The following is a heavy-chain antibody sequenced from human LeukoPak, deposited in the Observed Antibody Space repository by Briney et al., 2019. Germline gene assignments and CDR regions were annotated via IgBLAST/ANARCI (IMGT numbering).Heavy chain of an antibody. CDR3: ARGVVVTAIADY. Sequence: ASVKVSCKASGYTFTGYYMHWVRQAPGQRLEWMGWINAGNGNTKYSQKFQGRVTITRDTSASTAYMELSSLRSEDTAVYYCARGVVVTAIADYWGQGTLVTVSS. J-gene: IGHJ4*02. D-gene: IGHD2-21*02. V-gene: IGHV1-3*01. CDR1: GYTFTGYY. CDR2: INAGNGNT.